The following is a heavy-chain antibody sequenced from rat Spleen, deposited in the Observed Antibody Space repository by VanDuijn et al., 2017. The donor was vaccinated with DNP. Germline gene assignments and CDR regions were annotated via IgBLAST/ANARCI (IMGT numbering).Heavy chain of an antibody. CDR3: VRWYNSGYYFDH. V-gene: IGHV5-22*01. Sequence: EVRLVESGGGLVQPGRSLRLSCVASGFTFSDYYMAWVRQAPTKGLEWVAYISYDGGHTSYGDSVRGRFTISRANVKSTLYLQMNSLRSEDMATYYCVRWYNSGYYFDHWGQGVMVTVSS. J-gene: IGHJ2*01. CDR1: GFTFSDYY. D-gene: IGHD4-3*01. CDR2: ISYDGGHT.